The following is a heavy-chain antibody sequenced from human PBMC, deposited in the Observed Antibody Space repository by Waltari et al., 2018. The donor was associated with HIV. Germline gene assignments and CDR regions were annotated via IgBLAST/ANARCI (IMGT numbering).Heavy chain of an antibody. CDR1: GGFVSTFS. V-gene: IGHV4-4*07. Sequence: QVPLPEAGPGPVKASETLSPTCTVPGGFVSTFSWSWIRQPAGRRMEWIGLFYFIGNTRYNPSLAGRTTLSLDTPKTQVSLKLAAFSATDTDVYYCARAVGPKRQAFDTWGQGTTVVVSS. CDR2: FYFIGNT. D-gene: IGHD1-26*01. J-gene: IGHJ3*02. CDR3: ARAVGPKRQAFDT.